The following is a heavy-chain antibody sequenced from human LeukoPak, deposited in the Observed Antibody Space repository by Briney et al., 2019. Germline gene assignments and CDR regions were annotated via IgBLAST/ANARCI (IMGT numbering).Heavy chain of an antibody. V-gene: IGHV4-59*08. Sequence: PSETLSLTCTVSGGSISSYYWSWIRQPPGKRLEWIGYILDSGSTNYNSSLKSRVTISVDTSKNQFSLKLSSVTAADTAVYYCARHAAFAEYQSHLTHFDYWGQGTLVTVCS. J-gene: IGHJ4*02. CDR1: GGSISSYY. CDR3: ARHAAFAEYQSHLTHFDY. D-gene: IGHD2-2*01. CDR2: ILDSGST.